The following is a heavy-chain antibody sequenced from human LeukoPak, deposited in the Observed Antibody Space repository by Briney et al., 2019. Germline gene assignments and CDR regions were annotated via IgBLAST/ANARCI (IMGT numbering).Heavy chain of an antibody. V-gene: IGHV3-21*01. Sequence: GGSLRLSCAASGFTFSSYSMNWVRQAPGKGLEWVSSTSSSSSYIYYADSVKGRFTISRDNAKNSLYLQMNSLRAEDTAVYYCARDSGSAAFDIWGQGTMVTVSS. CDR2: TSSSSSYI. D-gene: IGHD3-10*01. CDR3: ARDSGSAAFDI. J-gene: IGHJ3*02. CDR1: GFTFSSYS.